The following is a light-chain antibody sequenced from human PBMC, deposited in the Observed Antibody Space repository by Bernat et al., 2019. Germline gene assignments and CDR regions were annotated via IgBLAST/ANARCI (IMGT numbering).Light chain of an antibody. CDR2: KDS. CDR3: LSADSNDTSRV. V-gene: IGLV3-16*01. J-gene: IGLJ1*01. CDR1: ALPKKY. Sequence: SYELTQPPSVSVSLGQMARITCSGEALPKKYAYWYQQKPGQFPVLVIYKDSERPSGIPERFSGSSSGTIVTLTISGVQAEDEADYYCLSADSNDTSRVFGTGTKVTVL.